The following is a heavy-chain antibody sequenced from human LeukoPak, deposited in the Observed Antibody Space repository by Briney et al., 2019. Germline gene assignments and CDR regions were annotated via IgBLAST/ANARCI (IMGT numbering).Heavy chain of an antibody. D-gene: IGHD2-15*01. Sequence: GGSLRLSCVASGFTLSIHSMNWVRQSPGKGLEWVSYITGNSDTIFYADSVKGRFTISRDNAKNSLYLHMDSLRVEASVVYYCARGGIAAYDYWGQGTLVTVSS. CDR2: ITGNSDTI. CDR1: GFTLSIHS. V-gene: IGHV3-48*01. J-gene: IGHJ4*02. CDR3: ARGGIAAYDY.